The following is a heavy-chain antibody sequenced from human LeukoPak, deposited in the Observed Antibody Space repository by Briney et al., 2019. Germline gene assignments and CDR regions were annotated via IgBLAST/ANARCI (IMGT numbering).Heavy chain of an antibody. CDR3: AREDCGGDCYPYFDY. V-gene: IGHV1-8*02. CDR1: GYTFTSYD. Sequence: ASVKVSCKASGYTFTSYDINWVRQATGQGLEWMGRMNPNSGNTGYAQKFQGRVTMTRDTSISTAYMELSRLRSDDTAVYYCAREDCGGDCYPYFDYWGQGTLVTVSS. J-gene: IGHJ4*02. D-gene: IGHD2-21*02. CDR2: MNPNSGNT.